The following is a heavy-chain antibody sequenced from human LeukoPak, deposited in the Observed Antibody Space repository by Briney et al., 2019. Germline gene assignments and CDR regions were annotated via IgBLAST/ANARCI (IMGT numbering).Heavy chain of an antibody. J-gene: IGHJ4*02. CDR2: IRTKANNYAT. D-gene: IGHD3-10*01. Sequence: GGSLRLSCAASGFMFSGSPMHWVRQASGKGLEWVGHIRTKANNYATIYAASVEGRYTISRDDSKNTAYLQMNSLKTEDTAVYYCARPSQYGSGTDYYFDSWGQGTLVTVSS. CDR1: GFMFSGSP. CDR3: ARPSQYGSGTDYYFDS. V-gene: IGHV3-73*01.